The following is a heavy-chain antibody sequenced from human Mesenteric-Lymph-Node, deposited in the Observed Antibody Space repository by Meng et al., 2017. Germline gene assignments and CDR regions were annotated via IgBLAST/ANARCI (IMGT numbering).Heavy chain of an antibody. CDR3: ASSDYYRSDY. J-gene: IGHJ4*02. D-gene: IGHD3-22*01. V-gene: IGHV4-30-4*01. CDR1: GGSISSGDYY. CDR2: IYYSGST. Sequence: QVQLQQWGAGLLKPSETLSLTCAVYGGSISSGDYYWSWIRQPPGKGLEWIGYIYYSGSTYYNPSLKSRVTISVDTSKNQLSLKLNSVTAADTAVYYCASSDYYRSDYWGQGTLVTVSS.